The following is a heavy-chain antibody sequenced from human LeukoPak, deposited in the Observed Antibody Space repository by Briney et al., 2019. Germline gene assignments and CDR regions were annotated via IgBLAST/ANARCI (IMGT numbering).Heavy chain of an antibody. CDR1: GFIFSSYA. D-gene: IGHD6-13*01. CDR3: VKLIAAAGVF. V-gene: IGHV3-23*01. CDR2: ISGSGGST. J-gene: IGHJ4*02. Sequence: GGSLRLSCAASGFIFSSYAMRWVRQAPGKGLEWVSTISGSGGSTYYADSVKGRFTISRDNSKNTLYLQMNSLRAEDTAVYYCVKLIAAAGVFWGQGTLVTVSS.